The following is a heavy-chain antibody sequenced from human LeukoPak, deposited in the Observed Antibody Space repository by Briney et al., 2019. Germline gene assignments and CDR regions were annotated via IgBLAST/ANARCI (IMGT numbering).Heavy chain of an antibody. CDR3: ARDPNSSSWYGAFDY. J-gene: IGHJ4*02. CDR1: GGTFSSYA. V-gene: IGHV1-69*05. CDR2: IIPIFGTA. D-gene: IGHD6-13*01. Sequence: SVKVSCKASGGTFSSYAISWVRQAPGQGLEWMGGIIPIFGTANYAQKFQGRVTVTTDESTSTAYMGLSSLRSEDTAVYYCARDPNSSSWYGAFDYGGQGTLVTVSS.